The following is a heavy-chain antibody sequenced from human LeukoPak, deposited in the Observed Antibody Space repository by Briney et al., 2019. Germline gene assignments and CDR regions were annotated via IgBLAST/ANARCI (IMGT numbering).Heavy chain of an antibody. CDR1: GFTFSSYS. Sequence: PGGSLRLSCAASGFTFSSYSMNWVRQAPGKGLEWVSYISSSSSTIYYADSVKGRFTISRDNAKNSLYLQMNSLRAEDTAVYYCARDALFGMVRGVVGWGQGTLVTVSS. V-gene: IGHV3-48*04. CDR2: ISSSSSTI. J-gene: IGHJ4*02. D-gene: IGHD3-10*01. CDR3: ARDALFGMVRGVVG.